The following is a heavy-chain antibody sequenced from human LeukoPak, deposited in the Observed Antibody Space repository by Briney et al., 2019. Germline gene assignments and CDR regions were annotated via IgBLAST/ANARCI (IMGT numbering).Heavy chain of an antibody. D-gene: IGHD6-13*01. CDR2: IYPGDSDT. CDR3: ARTTMRAAAGTGFDY. V-gene: IGHV5-51*01. J-gene: IGHJ4*02. Sequence: PGESLKISCKGSGYSFTSYWIGWVRQMPGKGLEWMGIIYPGDSDTRYSPSFQGQVTISADKSISTAYLQWSSLKASDTAMYYCARTTMRAAAGTGFDYWGQGTLVTVSS. CDR1: GYSFTSYW.